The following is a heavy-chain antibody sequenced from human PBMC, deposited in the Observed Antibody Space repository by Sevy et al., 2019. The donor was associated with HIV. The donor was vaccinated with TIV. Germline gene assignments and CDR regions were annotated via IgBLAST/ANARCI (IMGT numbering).Heavy chain of an antibody. CDR3: AKDLCSSTSCYVYYYYYGMDV. D-gene: IGHD2-2*01. V-gene: IGHV3-30*02. J-gene: IGHJ6*02. CDR1: GFTFSGYG. CDR2: IRYDGSNK. Sequence: GGSLRLSCAASGFTFSGYGMHWVRKAPGKGLEWVAFIRYDGSNKYNADSVKGRFTISRDNSKNTLYLQMNSLRAEDTAVYYCAKDLCSSTSCYVYYYYYGMDVWGQGTTVTVSS.